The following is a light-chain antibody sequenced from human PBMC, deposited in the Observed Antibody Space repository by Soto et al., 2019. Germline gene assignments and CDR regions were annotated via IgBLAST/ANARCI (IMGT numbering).Light chain of an antibody. CDR2: AAS. Sequence: DIQMTQSPSSLSASVGESVTITCRASQSVSKYLNWYQQKPGKAPKLLIYAASSLHSGVPSRFSGSGSGTYFALTISSLQLEDFASYYCQQTYTTPGTFGPGTRVEIK. J-gene: IGKJ1*01. CDR3: QQTYTTPGT. CDR1: QSVSKY. V-gene: IGKV1-39*01.